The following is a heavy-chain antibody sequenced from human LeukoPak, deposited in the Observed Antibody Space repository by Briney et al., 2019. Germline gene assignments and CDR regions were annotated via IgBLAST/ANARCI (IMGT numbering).Heavy chain of an antibody. CDR1: GFTLSSYG. CDR2: IWYDGSNK. CDR3: AKDLDPYDSSGYYWD. Sequence: PGGSLRLSCAASGFTLSSYGLHWVRQAPGKGLEWVAVIWYDGSNKYYADSVKGRFTISRDNSKNTLYLQMNSLRAEDTAEYYCAKDLDPYDSSGYYWDWGQGTLVTVSS. V-gene: IGHV3-33*06. J-gene: IGHJ4*02. D-gene: IGHD3-22*01.